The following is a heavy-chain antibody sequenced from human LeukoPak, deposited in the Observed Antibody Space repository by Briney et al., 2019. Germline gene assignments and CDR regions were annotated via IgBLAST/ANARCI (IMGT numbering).Heavy chain of an antibody. CDR1: GGSVSDYY. CDR2: IYHTGST. V-gene: IGHV4-59*02. D-gene: IGHD7-27*01. Sequence: SETLSLTRTISGGSVSDYYWSWIRQSPGKGLEWIGYIYHTGSTSYSPSLKSRVTISADTSQNQFSLKLSSVTAADTAVYYCASRKLGNDYWGQGTLVTVSS. J-gene: IGHJ4*02. CDR3: ASRKLGNDY.